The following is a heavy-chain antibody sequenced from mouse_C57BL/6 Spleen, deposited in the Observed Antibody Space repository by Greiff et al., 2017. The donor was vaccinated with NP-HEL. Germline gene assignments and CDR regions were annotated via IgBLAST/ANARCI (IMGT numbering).Heavy chain of an antibody. CDR2: IDPETGGT. D-gene: IGHD1-1*01. V-gene: IGHV1-15*01. J-gene: IGHJ3*01. CDR3: TDYYGTWFAY. CDR1: GYTFTDYE. Sequence: VQLQQSGAELVRPGASVTLSCKASGYTFTDYEMHWVKQTPVHGLEWIGAIDPETGGTAYNQKFKGKAILTADKSSSTAYMELRSLTSEDSAVYYCTDYYGTWFAYWGQGTLVTVSA.